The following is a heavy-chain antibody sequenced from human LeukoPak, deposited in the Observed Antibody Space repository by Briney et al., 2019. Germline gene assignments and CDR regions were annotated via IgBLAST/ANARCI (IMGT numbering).Heavy chain of an antibody. J-gene: IGHJ4*02. V-gene: IGHV1-8*01. CDR3: ARSSELRRIDY. CDR2: MNPNSGNT. CDR1: GYTFTSYD. Sequence: ASVKVSCKASGYTFTSYDINWVRQATGQGLEWMGWMNPNSGNTGYAQEFKGSVTITRNTSITTAYMELSHLRFEDTAVYFWARSSELRRIDYWGQGTLVTVSS. D-gene: IGHD1-7*01.